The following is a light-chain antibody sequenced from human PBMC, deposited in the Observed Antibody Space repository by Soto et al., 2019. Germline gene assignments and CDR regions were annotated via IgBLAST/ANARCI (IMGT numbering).Light chain of an antibody. Sequence: QRGLSPPPSASGSPGHSVAISYTGTSRYVGGQNYVCWYQQHPGKAPKLIIYAVTERPSGVPDRFSGSKSGNPASLTVSGLQTEDEAHYYCSSHAGNKNHVLGTGTKVTVL. CDR3: SSHAGNKNHV. CDR1: SRYVGGQNY. CDR2: AVT. J-gene: IGLJ1*01. V-gene: IGLV2-8*01.